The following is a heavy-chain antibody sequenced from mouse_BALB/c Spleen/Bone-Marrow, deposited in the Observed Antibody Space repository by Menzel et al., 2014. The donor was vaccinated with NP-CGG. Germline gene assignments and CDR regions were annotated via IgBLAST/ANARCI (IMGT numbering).Heavy chain of an antibody. CDR1: GFSLTSYG. D-gene: IGHD2-10*02. CDR2: IWSDGNA. Sequence: VQLQQSGPGLVAPLQSLSITCTVSGFSLTSYGVHWVRQPPGKGLEWLVVIWSDGNATYNSALKSRLSISKDNSKSQVFLKMNSLQTDDTAMYYCARNPYGNYAMDYWGQGTSVTVSS. V-gene: IGHV2-6*02. CDR3: ARNPYGNYAMDY. J-gene: IGHJ4*01.